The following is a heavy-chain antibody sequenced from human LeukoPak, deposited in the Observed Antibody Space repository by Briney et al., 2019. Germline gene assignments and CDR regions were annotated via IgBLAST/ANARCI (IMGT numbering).Heavy chain of an antibody. D-gene: IGHD3-10*01. CDR3: AREGWFWESYFQH. CDR1: GGSISSGGYY. V-gene: IGHV4-31*03. CDR2: IYYSGST. J-gene: IGHJ1*01. Sequence: SETLSLTCTVSGGSISSGGYYWSWIRQHPGKGLEWIGYIYYSGSTYYNPSLKSRVTISVDTSKNQFSLKLSSVTAADTAVYYCAREGWFWESYFQHWGQGTLVTVSS.